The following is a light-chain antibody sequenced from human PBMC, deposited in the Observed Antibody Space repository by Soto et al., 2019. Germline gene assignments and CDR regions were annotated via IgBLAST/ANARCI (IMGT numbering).Light chain of an antibody. J-gene: IGKJ1*01. CDR1: QIISGW. CDR3: QQYNNYWT. Sequence: DIQMTQSPSTLSASVGDRVTITCRASQIISGWLAWYQQRPGKAPKLLIFDASTLARGAPSRFSGSGSGTEFTLTISSLQPDDFATYYCQQYNNYWTFGQGTKVDIK. V-gene: IGKV1-5*01. CDR2: DAS.